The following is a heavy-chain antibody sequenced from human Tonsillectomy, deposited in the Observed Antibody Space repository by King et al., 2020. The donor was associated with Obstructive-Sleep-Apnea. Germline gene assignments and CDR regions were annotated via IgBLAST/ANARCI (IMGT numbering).Heavy chain of an antibody. CDR1: GYTFISND. Sequence: QLVQSGAEVKKPGASVKVSCKAFGYTFISNDISWVRQATGQGLEWMGYMNPNSGNTGYAQKFQGRVSMTRNTSISTAYMELSSLGSEDTAVYYCARGKYSSSWHPWFDPWGQGTLVTVSS. D-gene: IGHD6-13*01. CDR3: ARGKYSSSWHPWFDP. CDR2: MNPNSGNT. J-gene: IGHJ5*02. V-gene: IGHV1-8*01.